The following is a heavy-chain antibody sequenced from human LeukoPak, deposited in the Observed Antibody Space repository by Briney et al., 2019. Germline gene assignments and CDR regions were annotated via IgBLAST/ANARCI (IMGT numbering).Heavy chain of an antibody. D-gene: IGHD2-2*01. Sequence: ASVKVSCTASGYTFTSYAMHWVRLAPGQRLEWMGWINAGNGNTKYSQKFQGRVTITRDTSASTAYMELSSLRSEDTAVYYCARANCSSTSCYGGKFWFDPWGQGTLVTVSS. CDR1: GYTFTSYA. CDR2: INAGNGNT. CDR3: ARANCSSTSCYGGKFWFDP. V-gene: IGHV1-3*01. J-gene: IGHJ5*02.